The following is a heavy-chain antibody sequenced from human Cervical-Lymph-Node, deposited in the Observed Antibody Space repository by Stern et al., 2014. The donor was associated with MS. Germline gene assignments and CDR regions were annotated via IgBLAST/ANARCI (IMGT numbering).Heavy chain of an antibody. D-gene: IGHD6-6*01. J-gene: IGHJ4*02. CDR3: ARDYGSSPLDY. Sequence: VQLVQSGPGLVKPSQTLSLTCTVSGGSISSGSYYWSWIRQPAGKGLEWIGGIYTSGSTNYKPPLKSRVTKSVDHSKKQFPLNLSSVTAADPAVYYCARDYGSSPLDYWGQGTLVTVSS. CDR1: GGSISSGSYY. CDR2: IYTSGST. V-gene: IGHV4-61*02.